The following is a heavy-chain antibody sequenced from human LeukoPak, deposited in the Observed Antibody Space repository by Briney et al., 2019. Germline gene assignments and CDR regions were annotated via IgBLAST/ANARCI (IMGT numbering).Heavy chain of an antibody. CDR1: GFTVSNNY. V-gene: IGHV3-66*01. CDR3: ARDSIAVAGTYFDY. Sequence: PGGSLRLSCTASGFTVSNNYMSWVRQAPGKGLEWVSVIYRGGSTYYADSVKGRFTISRDNSKNTLYLEMNTLRAEDTAVCYCARDSIAVAGTYFDYWGRGTLVTVSS. D-gene: IGHD6-19*01. CDR2: IYRGGST. J-gene: IGHJ4*02.